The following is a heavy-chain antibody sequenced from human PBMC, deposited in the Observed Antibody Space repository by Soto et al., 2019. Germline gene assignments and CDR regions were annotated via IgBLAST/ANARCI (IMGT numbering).Heavy chain of an antibody. V-gene: IGHV3-23*01. J-gene: IGHJ5*02. CDR2: ITGSGGST. CDR3: AKDYDSSGYYYGWFDP. D-gene: IGHD3-22*01. Sequence: GGSLRLSCAASGFTFSSYARSWVRQAPGKGLEWVSAITGSGGSTFYADSVKGRFTISRDNSENTLYLQINSLRAEDTAVYYYAKDYDSSGYYYGWFDPWGQGTLVTVSS. CDR1: GFTFSSYA.